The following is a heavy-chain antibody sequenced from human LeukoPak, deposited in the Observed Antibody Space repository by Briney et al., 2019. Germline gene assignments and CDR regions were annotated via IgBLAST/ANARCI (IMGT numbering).Heavy chain of an antibody. D-gene: IGHD3-10*01. J-gene: IGHJ5*02. Sequence: SETLSLTCTVSGGSISSYYWSWIRQPPGKGLEWIGYIYYSGSTNYNPSLKSRVTISVDTSKNQFSLKLSSVTAADTAVYYCARSGSYYNFPYNWFDPWGQGTLVTVSS. V-gene: IGHV4-59*08. CDR1: GGSISSYY. CDR2: IYYSGST. CDR3: ARSGSYYNFPYNWFDP.